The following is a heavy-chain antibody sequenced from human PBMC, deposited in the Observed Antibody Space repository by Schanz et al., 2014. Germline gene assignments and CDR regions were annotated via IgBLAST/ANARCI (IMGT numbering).Heavy chain of an antibody. Sequence: QVQLVESGGGVVQFGRSLRLSCAASGFTFRDYYMSWIRQAPGKGLEWVSDISSGSSYANYADSVKGRFTISRDNAKNSLYLQMNSLRAEDTAVYYCAREEGWGIAAAGPKHYYYGMDVWVQGTTVTVSS. J-gene: IGHJ6*02. CDR2: ISSGSSYA. CDR1: GFTFRDYY. D-gene: IGHD6-13*01. CDR3: AREEGWGIAAAGPKHYYYGMDV. V-gene: IGHV3-11*05.